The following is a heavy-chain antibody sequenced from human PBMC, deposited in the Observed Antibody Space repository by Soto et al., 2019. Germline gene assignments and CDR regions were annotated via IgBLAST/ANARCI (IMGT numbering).Heavy chain of an antibody. CDR3: ARAYGAGSYFCDY. J-gene: IGHJ4*02. V-gene: IGHV3-53*01. CDR1: ELTLSSNY. CDR2: IYSDGRT. D-gene: IGHD3-10*01. Sequence: EVRLVESGGGLIQPGGSLRLSCAASELTLSSNYMTWVRQAPGKGLEWVSLIYSDGRTYHADSVKGRFTISRDDFRNTVYLQMNSLRAADTAVYYCARAYGAGSYFCDYWGQGTPVTVSS.